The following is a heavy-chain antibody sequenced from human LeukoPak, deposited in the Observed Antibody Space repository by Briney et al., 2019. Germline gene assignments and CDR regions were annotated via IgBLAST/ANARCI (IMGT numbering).Heavy chain of an antibody. CDR2: ISGSGGST. CDR1: GFTFRNHG. CDR3: SKLNSYGDY. D-gene: IGHD5-18*01. Sequence: GGSLRLSCAVAGFTFRNHGMSWVRQAPGKGPQWVSTISGSGGSTYYADSVKGRFTISRDNSKNMVYLQMDSLRAEDTATYYCSKLNSYGDYWGQGTLVTISS. J-gene: IGHJ4*02. V-gene: IGHV3-23*01.